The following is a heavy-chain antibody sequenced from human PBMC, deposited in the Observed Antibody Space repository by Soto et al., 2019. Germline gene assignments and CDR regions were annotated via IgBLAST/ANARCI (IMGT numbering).Heavy chain of an antibody. J-gene: IGHJ3*02. CDR2: ISYNSGSI. Sequence: EVQLVESGGGLVQPGRSLRLSCAASGFRFDDYAMHWVRQAPGKGLEWVSGISYNSGSIGYADSVKGRFTISRDTAKNSLYLQMNSLRAEDTALYYCVKDIEENQLLYDAFDIWGQGTIVTVSS. D-gene: IGHD2-2*01. V-gene: IGHV3-9*01. CDR1: GFRFDDYA. CDR3: VKDIEENQLLYDAFDI.